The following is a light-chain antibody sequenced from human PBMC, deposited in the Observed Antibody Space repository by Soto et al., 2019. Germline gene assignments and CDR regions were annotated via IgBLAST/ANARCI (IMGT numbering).Light chain of an antibody. CDR2: GAS. J-gene: IGKJ1*01. CDR1: QSVNSNY. Sequence: EIVLTQSPGTLSLSPGERATLSCRASQSVNSNYLAWYQQKPGQGPRVLMYGASSRATGIPDKFSGSGSRTEFTLTISRLEPEDFAVYYCQQSDSPPRPFGQGTKVEIK. V-gene: IGKV3-20*01. CDR3: QQSDSPPRP.